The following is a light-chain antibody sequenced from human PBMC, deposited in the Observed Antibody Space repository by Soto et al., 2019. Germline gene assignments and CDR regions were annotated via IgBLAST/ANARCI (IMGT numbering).Light chain of an antibody. CDR3: QQYNNWPWT. V-gene: IGKV3-15*01. Sequence: EIGMTQSPDTLSVSPGERATLSCRASQSVSSNLAWYQQKPGQAPRLLIYGASTRATGIPARFSGSGSGTEFTLTISSLQSEDFAVYYCQQYNNWPWTFGQGTKVDIK. CDR1: QSVSSN. CDR2: GAS. J-gene: IGKJ1*01.